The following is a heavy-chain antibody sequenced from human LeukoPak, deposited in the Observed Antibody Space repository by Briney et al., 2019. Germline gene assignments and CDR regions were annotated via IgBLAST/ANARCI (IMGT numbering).Heavy chain of an antibody. CDR1: GGSFSSYY. CDR2: INDSGGT. J-gene: IGHJ4*02. D-gene: IGHD6-19*01. CDR3: ARGPRGAKSSGWYLLGFDY. Sequence: SETLSLTCSVYGGSFSSYYWSWIRQPPGKGLEWIGEINDSGGTNYNPSLKSRFTISVDTPRNQFSLKLSSVTAADTAIYYCARGPRGAKSSGWYLLGFDYWGQGTLVTVSS. V-gene: IGHV4-34*01.